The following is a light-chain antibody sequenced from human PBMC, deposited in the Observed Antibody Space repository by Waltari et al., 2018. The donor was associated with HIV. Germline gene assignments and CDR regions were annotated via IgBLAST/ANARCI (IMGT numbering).Light chain of an antibody. V-gene: IGLV2-14*01. J-gene: IGLJ1*01. Sequence: SALTQPASVSGSPGQSITISCSGTSSYLTTYNFVSWYQHHPGQAPKPLIYEVNSRRSVGANRSSGATSANAASLTSSALQAADEAEYPSSSHTRDTRCFFGTGTTVTV. CDR3: SSHTRDTRCF. CDR2: EVN. CDR1: SSYLTTYNF.